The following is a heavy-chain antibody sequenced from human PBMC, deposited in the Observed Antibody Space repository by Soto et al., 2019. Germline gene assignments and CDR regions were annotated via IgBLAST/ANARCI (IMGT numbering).Heavy chain of an antibody. D-gene: IGHD3-16*02. V-gene: IGHV4-39*01. Sequence: LQLQESGPGLVKPSGTLSLTCAVSGDSITSSTYYWGWIRQPPGKGLEWIGDIYYSGSTNYNPSLKSRVTMSVDTSKNQFSLNLRSVTAADTAVYYCASAYRPRLYDRKGPFDYWGQGILVTVSS. CDR1: GDSITSSTYY. CDR3: ASAYRPRLYDRKGPFDY. CDR2: IYYSGST. J-gene: IGHJ4*02.